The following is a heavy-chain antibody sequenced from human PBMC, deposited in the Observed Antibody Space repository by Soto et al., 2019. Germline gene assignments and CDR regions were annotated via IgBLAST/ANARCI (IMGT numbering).Heavy chain of an antibody. CDR1: GYTFTSYG. CDR3: ARDRRQLWGNNWFDP. V-gene: IGHV1-18*01. Sequence: ASVKVSCKASGYTFTSYGISWVRQAPGQGLEWMGWISAYNGNTNYAQKLQGRVTMTTDTSTSTAYMELRSLRSDDTAVYYCARDRRQLWGNNWFDPWGQGTLVTVSS. CDR2: ISAYNGNT. J-gene: IGHJ5*02. D-gene: IGHD5-18*01.